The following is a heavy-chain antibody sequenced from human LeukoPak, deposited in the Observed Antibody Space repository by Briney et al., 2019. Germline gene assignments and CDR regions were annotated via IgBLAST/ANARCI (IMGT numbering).Heavy chain of an antibody. CDR1: GGSVNSYY. D-gene: IGHD1-7*01. CDR2: IHYSGLT. V-gene: IGHV4-59*02. CDR3: ARDPPEDEWNSLDS. J-gene: IGHJ4*02. Sequence: SETLSLTCTVSGGSVNSYYWNWIRQAPGKGLEWIGFIHYSGLTVYSPSLQSRVSMSVDTSRNQFSLDLSSVTAADTALYYCARDPPEDEWNSLDSWGQGILVTVSS.